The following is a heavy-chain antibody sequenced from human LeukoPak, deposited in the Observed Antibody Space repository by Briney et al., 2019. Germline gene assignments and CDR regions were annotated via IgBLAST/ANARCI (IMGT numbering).Heavy chain of an antibody. CDR3: TRVPYYYGSGSSHFDY. CDR1: GFTFGDYA. Sequence: PGGSLRLSCTASGFTFGDYAMSWFRQAPGKGLEWVGFIRSKAYGGTTEYAASVKGRFTISRDDSKSIAYLQMNSLKTEDTAVYYCTRVPYYYGSGSSHFDYWGQGTLVTVSS. V-gene: IGHV3-49*03. D-gene: IGHD3-10*01. CDR2: IRSKAYGGTT. J-gene: IGHJ4*02.